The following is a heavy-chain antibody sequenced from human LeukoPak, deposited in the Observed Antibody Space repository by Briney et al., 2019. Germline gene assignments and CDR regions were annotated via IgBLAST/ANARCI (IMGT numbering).Heavy chain of an antibody. D-gene: IGHD4-11*01. Sequence: KPSETLSLTCAVYGGSFSGYYWSWIRQPPGKGLEWIGEINHSGSTNYNPSLKSRVTISVDTSKNQFSLKLSSVTAADTAVYYCARHSRVTSWVMDVWGQGTTVTVSS. V-gene: IGHV4-34*01. CDR3: ARHSRVTSWVMDV. CDR1: GGSFSGYY. J-gene: IGHJ6*02. CDR2: INHSGST.